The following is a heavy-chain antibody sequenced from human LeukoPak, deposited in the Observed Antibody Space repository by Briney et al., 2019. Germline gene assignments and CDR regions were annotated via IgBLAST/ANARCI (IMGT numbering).Heavy chain of an antibody. CDR2: ISFNGGAI. Sequence: GGSLRLSCVGSGFTFGDHAMHWVRQAPGRGLEWIAGISFNGGAIGYADSVKGRFTISRDNANQSLYLQMNSLRVEDTALYFCAKDKGLRKYYYYYYMGVWGRGTTVIVS. CDR1: GFTFGDHA. CDR3: AKDKGLRKYYYYYYMGV. J-gene: IGHJ6*03. D-gene: IGHD2-21*02. V-gene: IGHV3-9*01.